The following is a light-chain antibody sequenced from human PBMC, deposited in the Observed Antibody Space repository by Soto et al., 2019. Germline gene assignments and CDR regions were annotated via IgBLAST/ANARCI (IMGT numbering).Light chain of an antibody. CDR2: DAS. CDR3: QHYDSLPTLFT. CDR1: QDISKY. J-gene: IGKJ4*01. Sequence: IQMTQSPSSLSASVGDRVTITCQASQDISKYLNWYQQKPGKAPKLLIYDASNLETGVPSRFSGSGSGTAFTFTISSLQPEDVATYYCQHYDSLPTLFTFGGGTKVDIK. V-gene: IGKV1-33*01.